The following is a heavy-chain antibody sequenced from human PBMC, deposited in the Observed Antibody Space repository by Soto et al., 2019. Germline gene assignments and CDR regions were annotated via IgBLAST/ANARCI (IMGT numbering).Heavy chain of an antibody. J-gene: IGHJ6*02. CDR2: FYYSGST. CDR3: ARERGFSYYDSSGPYGMDV. CDR1: GGSISSYY. D-gene: IGHD3-22*01. Sequence: SETLSLTCTVSGGSISSYYWSWIRQPPGKGLEWIGYFYYSGSTYYNPSLKSRVTISVDTSKNQFSLKLSSVTAADTAVYYCARERGFSYYDSSGPYGMDVWGQGTTVTVSS. V-gene: IGHV4-59*12.